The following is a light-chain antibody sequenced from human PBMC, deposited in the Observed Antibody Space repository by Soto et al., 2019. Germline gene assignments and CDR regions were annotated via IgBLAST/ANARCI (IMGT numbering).Light chain of an antibody. Sequence: EIVVTQSPGTLSLSPGERAALSCRASQSVSNNYLAWYQQKPGQAPRLLIYGASNRATGIPDRFSGSGSGTDFTLTISRLEPEDSAVYYCQQRHMWPITFGQGTRLEI. CDR3: QQRHMWPIT. J-gene: IGKJ5*01. V-gene: IGKV3D-20*02. CDR2: GAS. CDR1: QSVSNNY.